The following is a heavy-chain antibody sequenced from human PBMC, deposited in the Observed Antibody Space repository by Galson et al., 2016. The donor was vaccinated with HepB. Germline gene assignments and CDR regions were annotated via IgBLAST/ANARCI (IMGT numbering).Heavy chain of an antibody. Sequence: SLRLSCAASGFTFSSYGMHWVRQAPGKGLEWVAVISYDGSNKYYADSVKGRFTISRDNSKNTLYLQMNSLRAEDTAVYYCAKVRQLAYSYGMDVWGQGTTVTVSS. CDR1: GFTFSSYG. D-gene: IGHD6-6*01. CDR3: AKVRQLAYSYGMDV. CDR2: ISYDGSNK. J-gene: IGHJ6*02. V-gene: IGHV3-30*18.